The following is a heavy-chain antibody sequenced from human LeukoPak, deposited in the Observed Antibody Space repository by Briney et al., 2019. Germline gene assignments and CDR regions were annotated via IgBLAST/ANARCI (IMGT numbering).Heavy chain of an antibody. Sequence: PSETLSLTCSVSGGSIRTGAYFWHWTRQHPGTGLEWIGYIYHTGSTYYNPSLKSRVIISVDTSKNQFSLKLNSVTVADTAVYYCARASGAGWFDPWGQGTLVTVSS. D-gene: IGHD3-10*01. CDR3: ARASGAGWFDP. J-gene: IGHJ5*02. CDR1: GGSIRTGAYF. CDR2: IYHTGST. V-gene: IGHV4-31*03.